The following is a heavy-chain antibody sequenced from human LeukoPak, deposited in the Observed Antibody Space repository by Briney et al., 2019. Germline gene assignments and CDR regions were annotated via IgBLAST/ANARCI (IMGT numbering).Heavy chain of an antibody. J-gene: IGHJ6*02. D-gene: IGHD3-9*01. V-gene: IGHV3-21*01. CDR3: ARDRRGSYDILTGYRTNRYGMDV. Sequence: GGSLRLSCAASGFTFSSYSMNWVRQTPGKGLEWVSSISSSSSYIYYADSVKGRFTISRDNAKNSLYLQMNSLRAEDTAVYYCARDRRGSYDILTGYRTNRYGMDVWGQGTTVTVSS. CDR2: ISSSSSYI. CDR1: GFTFSSYS.